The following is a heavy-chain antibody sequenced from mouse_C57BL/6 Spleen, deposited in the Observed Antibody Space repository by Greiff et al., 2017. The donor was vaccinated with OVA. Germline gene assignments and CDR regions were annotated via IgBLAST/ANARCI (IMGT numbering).Heavy chain of an antibody. CDR2: IDPSDSYT. D-gene: IGHD3-1*01. J-gene: IGHJ2*01. Sequence: QVQLQQPGAELVEPGASVKLSCKASGYTFTSYWMQWVKQRPGQGLEWIGEIDPSDSYTNYNQKFKGKATLTVDTSSITAYMQLSSLTSEDSAVYYCASSGNYSDYWGQGTTLTVSS. V-gene: IGHV1-50*01. CDR3: ASSGNYSDY. CDR1: GYTFTSYW.